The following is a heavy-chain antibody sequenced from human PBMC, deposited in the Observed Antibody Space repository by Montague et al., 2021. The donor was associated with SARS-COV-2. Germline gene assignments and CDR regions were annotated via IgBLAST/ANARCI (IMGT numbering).Heavy chain of an antibody. J-gene: IGHJ4*02. CDR3: ARFFRVGTSSAFDY. CDR2: VRDSGTT. CDR1: GASIMGYH. D-gene: IGHD3-10*01. V-gene: IGHV4-59*08. Sequence: SETLSLTCGVSGASIMGYHWSWVRKPPGRGLEWTGDVRDSGTTNYNPSLNNRITISIDTSKAQFSLILTSVDAADTAVYYCARFFRVGTSSAFDYWGQGILVTVSS.